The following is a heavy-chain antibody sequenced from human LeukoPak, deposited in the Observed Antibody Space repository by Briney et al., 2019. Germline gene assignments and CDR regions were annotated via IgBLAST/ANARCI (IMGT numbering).Heavy chain of an antibody. D-gene: IGHD3-22*01. V-gene: IGHV3-7*03. CDR3: ATPLDYYDRSDSHQGGD. CDR1: GFTFSNHW. CDR2: IKHDGSEK. Sequence: PGGSLRLSCVASGFTFSNHWMNWVRQAPGKGLEWVANIKHDGSEKNYVDSVKGRFTISRDNAKNSLYLQMNSLRAEDTAVYYCATPLDYYDRSDSHQGGDWGQGTLVTVSS. J-gene: IGHJ4*02.